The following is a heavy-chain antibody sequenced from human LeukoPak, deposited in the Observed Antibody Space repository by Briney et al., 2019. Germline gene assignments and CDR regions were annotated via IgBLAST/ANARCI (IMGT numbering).Heavy chain of an antibody. J-gene: IGHJ5*02. V-gene: IGHV1-18*01. Sequence: ASVTVSCKASGYTFTSYGISWVRQAPGQGLEWMGWISAYNGNTNYAQKLQGRVTMTTDTSTSTAYMELRSLRSDDTAVYYCARAYIVVGVGGFDPWGQGTLVTVSS. CDR3: ARAYIVVGVGGFDP. CDR2: ISAYNGNT. CDR1: GYTFTSYG. D-gene: IGHD2-21*01.